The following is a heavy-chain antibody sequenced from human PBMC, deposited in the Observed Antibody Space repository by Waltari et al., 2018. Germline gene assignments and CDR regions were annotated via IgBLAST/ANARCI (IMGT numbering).Heavy chain of an antibody. Sequence: QLQLQESGPGLVKPSETLSLTCTVSGGSISSGSYYWGWIRQPPGKGLESIGYISYSGPTYYNVSLKSRGTMSVDTSRDQYSLSLRSVAAADTAVYYCARYYGNGEGWLDPWGQGTLVTVSS. CDR2: ISYSGPT. D-gene: IGHD3-3*01. CDR3: ARYYGNGEGWLDP. V-gene: IGHV4-39*07. J-gene: IGHJ5*02. CDR1: GGSISSGSYY.